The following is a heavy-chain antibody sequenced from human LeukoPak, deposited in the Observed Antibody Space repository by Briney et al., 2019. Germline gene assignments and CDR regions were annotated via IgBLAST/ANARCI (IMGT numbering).Heavy chain of an antibody. D-gene: IGHD6-13*01. V-gene: IGHV4-38-2*02. Sequence: SETLSLTCTVSGYSISSGYYWGWVRQPPGKGLEWIGEIYHSGSTNYNPSLKSRVTISVDKSKNQFSLKLSSVTAADTAVYYCASAAGPRLDYWGQGTLVTVSS. J-gene: IGHJ4*02. CDR1: GYSISSGYY. CDR2: IYHSGST. CDR3: ASAAGPRLDY.